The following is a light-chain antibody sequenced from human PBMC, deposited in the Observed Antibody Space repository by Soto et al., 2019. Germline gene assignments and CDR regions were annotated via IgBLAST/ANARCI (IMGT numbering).Light chain of an antibody. CDR3: QQYGSSLWT. CDR2: GAS. J-gene: IGKJ1*01. CDR1: QSVSSSY. Sequence: EIVLTQSPGTLSLSPGERATLSCRASQSVSSSYLAWYQQKPGQAPRPLIYGASSRATGIPDRFSGSGSGTDCTLTISRLEPEDFAVYYCQQYGSSLWTFGQGTKVEIK. V-gene: IGKV3-20*01.